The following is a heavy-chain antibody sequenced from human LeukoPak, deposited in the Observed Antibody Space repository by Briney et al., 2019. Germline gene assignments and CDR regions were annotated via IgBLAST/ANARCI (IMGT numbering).Heavy chain of an antibody. Sequence: GRSLRLSCAASGFTFSSYGIHWVRQAPGKGLEWVTFIQYDGSNKYADSVKGRFTISRDNSKNVLYLQMNSLRAEDTALYYCAKSSSRLDTSSFEYWGQGTLVTVSS. CDR2: IQYDGSNK. V-gene: IGHV3-30*02. J-gene: IGHJ4*02. D-gene: IGHD5-18*01. CDR1: GFTFSSYG. CDR3: AKSSSRLDTSSFEY.